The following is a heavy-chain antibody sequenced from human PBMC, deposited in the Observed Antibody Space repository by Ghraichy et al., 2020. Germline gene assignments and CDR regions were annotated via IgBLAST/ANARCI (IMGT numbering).Heavy chain of an antibody. V-gene: IGHV4-34*01. CDR1: GGSFSGYY. D-gene: IGHD6-13*01. CDR2: INHSGST. CDR3: ARCKGYSSSWYFYYYYMDV. Sequence: SETLSLTCAVYGGSFSGYYWSWIRQPPGKGLEWIGEINHSGSTNYNPSLKSRVTISVDTSKNQFSRKLSPVTAADTAVYYCARCKGYSSSWYFYYYYMDVWGKGTTVTVSS. J-gene: IGHJ6*03.